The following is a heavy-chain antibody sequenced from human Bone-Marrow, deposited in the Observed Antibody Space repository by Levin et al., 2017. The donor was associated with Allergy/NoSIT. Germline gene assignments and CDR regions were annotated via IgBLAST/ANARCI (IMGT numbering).Heavy chain of an antibody. J-gene: IGHJ6*03. CDR1: GFTFSIYN. D-gene: IGHD2-15*01. Sequence: SCAASGFTFSIYNMNWVRQAPGKGREGGEERRRGSSIIYYTDSVTFRFTISRDNAKNSLYLQMNSLRDEDTAVYYCARDILYYSFYMDVWGKGTTVTVSS. CDR3: ARDILYYSFYMDV. CDR2: RRRGSSII. V-gene: IGHV3-48*02.